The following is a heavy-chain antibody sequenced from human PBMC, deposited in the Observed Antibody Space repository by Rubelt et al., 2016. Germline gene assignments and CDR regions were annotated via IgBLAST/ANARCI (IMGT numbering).Heavy chain of an antibody. Sequence: EVQLVESGGGLVQPGRSLRLSCAASGFTFDDYAMHWVRQAPGKGLEWVSGISWNSGSIGYADSVKGRFTISRDNAKTTVYLQMNSLRAEDTATYYCARGYIEPDYWGQGTLVTVSS. D-gene: IGHD1-1*01. V-gene: IGHV3-9*01. CDR2: ISWNSGSI. CDR3: ARGYIEPDY. CDR1: GFTFDDYA. J-gene: IGHJ4*02.